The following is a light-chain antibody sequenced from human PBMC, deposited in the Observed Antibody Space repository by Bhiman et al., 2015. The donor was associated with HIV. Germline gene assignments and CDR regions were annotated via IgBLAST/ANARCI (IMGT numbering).Light chain of an antibody. CDR2: AND. CDR3: SSYTSSSTYV. V-gene: IGLV6-57*01. Sequence: QSVSESPGKTVTISCNRTSGTFVSTSVQWYQQRPGSSPTILIFANDQRPSEVPDRFSGSVDTSSDSASLSISGLQTEDEADYYCSSYTSSSTYVFGSGTKVTVL. CDR1: SGTFVSTS. J-gene: IGLJ1*01.